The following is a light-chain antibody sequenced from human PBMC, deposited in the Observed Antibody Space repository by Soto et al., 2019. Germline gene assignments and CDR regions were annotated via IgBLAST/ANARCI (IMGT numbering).Light chain of an antibody. CDR2: GAS. J-gene: IGKJ3*01. CDR1: QSVTSSY. CDR3: QQYDTSPL. V-gene: IGKV3-20*01. Sequence: EIVLTQSPGTLSLSPGERATLSCRASQSVTSSYLAWYQQKPGQAPRLLIYGASSRATGIPDRFSGSGSGTDFTFTISRLEPEDVAVYYCQQYDTSPLFGPGTKVDIK.